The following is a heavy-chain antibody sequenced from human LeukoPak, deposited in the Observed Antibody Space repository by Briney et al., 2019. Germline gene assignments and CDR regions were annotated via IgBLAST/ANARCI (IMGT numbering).Heavy chain of an antibody. CDR1: GFTFSSYA. CDR3: ARDQGYSSGWYPDY. Sequence: GGSLRLSCAASGFTFSSYAISWVRQAPGKGLEWVSAISASGGTTYYADSVKGRFTISRDNSKNTLYLQMNSLRAEDTAVYYCARDQGYSSGWYPDYWGQGTLVTVSS. J-gene: IGHJ4*02. D-gene: IGHD6-19*01. CDR2: ISASGGTT. V-gene: IGHV3-23*01.